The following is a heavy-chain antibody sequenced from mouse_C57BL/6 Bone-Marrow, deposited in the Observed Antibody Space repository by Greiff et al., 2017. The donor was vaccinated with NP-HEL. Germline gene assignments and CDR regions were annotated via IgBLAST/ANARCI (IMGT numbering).Heavy chain of an antibody. V-gene: IGHV7-3*01. CDR3: ARSIYYEYADEPFYAMDY. CDR1: GFTFTDYY. CDR2: IRNKANGYTT. J-gene: IGHJ4*01. D-gene: IGHD2-4*01. Sequence: DVMLVESGGGLVQPGGSLSLSCAASGFTFTDYYMSWVRQPPGKALEWLGFIRNKANGYTTEYSASVKGRFTISRDNSQRILYLQMNALRAEDSATYYCARSIYYEYADEPFYAMDYWGQGTSVTASS.